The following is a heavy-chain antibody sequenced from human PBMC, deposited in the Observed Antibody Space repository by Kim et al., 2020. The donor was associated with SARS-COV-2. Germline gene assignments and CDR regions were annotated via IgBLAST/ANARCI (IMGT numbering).Heavy chain of an antibody. V-gene: IGHV3-15*01. CDR3: TTDPQTYYYDSSGY. CDR1: GFTFSNAW. J-gene: IGHJ4*02. D-gene: IGHD3-22*01. CDR2: IKSKTDGGTT. Sequence: GGSLRLSCAASGFTFSNAWMSWVRQAPGKGLEWVGRIKSKTDGGTTDYAAPVKGRFTISSDDSINTLYLQMNSLKTEDTAVYYCTTDPQTYYYDSSGYWSQGALVSVSS.